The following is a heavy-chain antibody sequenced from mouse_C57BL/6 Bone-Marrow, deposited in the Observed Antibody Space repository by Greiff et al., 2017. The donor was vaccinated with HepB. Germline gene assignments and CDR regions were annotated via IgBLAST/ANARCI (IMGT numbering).Heavy chain of an antibody. CDR2: IYPRSGNT. Sequence: QVQLQQSGAELARPGASVKLSCKASGYTFTSYGISWVKQRTGQGLEWIGEIYPRSGNTYYNEKFKGKATLTADKSSSTAYMELRSLTSEDSSVYFCARSGLRRDYFDYWGQGTTRTVSS. V-gene: IGHV1-81*01. CDR1: GYTFTSYG. J-gene: IGHJ2*01. CDR3: ARSGLRRDYFDY. D-gene: IGHD2-4*01.